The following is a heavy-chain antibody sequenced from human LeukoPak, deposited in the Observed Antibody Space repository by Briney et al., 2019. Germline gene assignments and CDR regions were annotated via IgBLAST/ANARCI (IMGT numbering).Heavy chain of an antibody. J-gene: IGHJ3*02. D-gene: IGHD2-2*01. CDR2: IVVGSGNT. CDR1: GFTFTSSA. V-gene: IGHV1-58*01. CDR3: AADLGSSTINYGDGAFDI. Sequence: SVKVSCKASGFTFTSSAVQWVRQARGQRLEWIGWIVVGSGNTNYAQKFQERVTITRDMSTSTAYMELSSLRSEDTAVYYCAADLGSSTINYGDGAFDIWGQGTMVTVSS.